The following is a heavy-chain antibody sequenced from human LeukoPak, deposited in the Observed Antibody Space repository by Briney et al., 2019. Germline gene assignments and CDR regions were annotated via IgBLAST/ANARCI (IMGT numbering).Heavy chain of an antibody. V-gene: IGHV1-2*02. Sequence: ASLKVSCKASGYTFTGYYMHWVRQAPGQGLEWMGWINPNSGGTNYAQKFQGRVTMTRDTSISTAYMELSRLRSDDTAVYYCARPPKLFPRPFDYWGQGTLVTVSS. CDR1: GYTFTGYY. CDR2: INPNSGGT. CDR3: ARPPKLFPRPFDY. D-gene: IGHD2-21*01. J-gene: IGHJ4*02.